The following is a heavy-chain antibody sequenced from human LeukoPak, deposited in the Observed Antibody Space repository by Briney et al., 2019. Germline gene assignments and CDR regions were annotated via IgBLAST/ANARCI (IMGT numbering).Heavy chain of an antibody. V-gene: IGHV3-9*01. CDR2: ISWNSGSI. CDR1: GFTFDDYA. D-gene: IGHD1-26*01. Sequence: GGSLRLSCAASGFTFDDYAMRWVRQAPGKGLEWVSGISWNSGSIGYADSVRGRFTISRDNAKNSLYLQMNSLRAEDTALYYCAKDRIVRAIGDAFDIWGQGTVVTVSS. J-gene: IGHJ3*02. CDR3: AKDRIVRAIGDAFDI.